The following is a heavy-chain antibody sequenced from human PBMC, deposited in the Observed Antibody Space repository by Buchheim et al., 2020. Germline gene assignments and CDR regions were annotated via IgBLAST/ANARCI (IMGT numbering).Heavy chain of an antibody. J-gene: IGHJ4*02. CDR1: RFTFSSHG. CDR3: AKDNKGWNHYDTLTAFDY. Sequence: QVQLVESGGGVVQPGRSLRLSCAASRFTFSSHGMHWVRQAPGKGLEWVAFISYDGSNQDYADSVKGRFTISRDNSKNTLYLQMNGLRAEDTAVYYCAKDNKGWNHYDTLTAFDYWGRGTL. D-gene: IGHD3-9*01. CDR2: ISYDGSNQ. V-gene: IGHV3-30*18.